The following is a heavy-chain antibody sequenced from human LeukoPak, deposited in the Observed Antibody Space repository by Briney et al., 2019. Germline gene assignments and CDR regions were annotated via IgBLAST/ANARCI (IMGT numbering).Heavy chain of an antibody. J-gene: IGHJ3*02. CDR3: AKDTGKYGDYALDAFDI. Sequence: GGSLRLSCAASGFTVSGNFMSWVRQAPGKGLEWVSAISGSGGSTYYADSVKGRFTISRDNSKNTLYLQMNSLRAEDTAVYYCAKDTGKYGDYALDAFDIWGQGTMVTVSS. V-gene: IGHV3-23*01. D-gene: IGHD4-17*01. CDR1: GFTVSGNF. CDR2: ISGSGGST.